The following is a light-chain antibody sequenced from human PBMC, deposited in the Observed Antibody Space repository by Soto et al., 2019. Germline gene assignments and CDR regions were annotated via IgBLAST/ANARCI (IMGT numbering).Light chain of an antibody. CDR3: QPSYSNFIN. Sequence: DIQMTQSPSSLSASVGDRVTITCRASQSISSYLNWYQQKPGKAPKLLIYAASSLQSGVPSRFSGSGSGTDFTLTNSSLQPEDFATYYCQPSYSNFINFGQGTRLEVK. CDR2: AAS. V-gene: IGKV1-39*01. J-gene: IGKJ5*01. CDR1: QSISSY.